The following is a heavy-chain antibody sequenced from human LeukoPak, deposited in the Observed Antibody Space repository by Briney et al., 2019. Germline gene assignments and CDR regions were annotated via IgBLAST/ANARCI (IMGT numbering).Heavy chain of an antibody. D-gene: IGHD4-23*01. CDR3: ARVRSVGGNPHAFDI. CDR2: ITATSLHI. Sequence: GGSLRLSCAVSGLTFSGHSMNWVRQARGKGGEGGAAITATSLHIYYADSVKGRFTISRDNAKNSLYLQMYSVRVEDTALYCCARVRSVGGNPHAFDIWGQGTMVTVSS. J-gene: IGHJ3*02. CDR1: GLTFSGHS. V-gene: IGHV3-21*01.